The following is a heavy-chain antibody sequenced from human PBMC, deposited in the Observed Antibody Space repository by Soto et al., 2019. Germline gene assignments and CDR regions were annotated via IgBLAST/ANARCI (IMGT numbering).Heavy chain of an antibody. V-gene: IGHV1-18*01. CDR1: GYPFINYG. J-gene: IGHJ3*01. CDR2: LSAYNGDT. D-gene: IGHD1-26*01. Sequence: QVQLVQSGAEVKKPGASVRVSCKTSGYPFINYGITWVRQAPGQGLEWMGWLSAYNGDTSSSEKLQDRFTMTTDTSTNTVYMDLRSLTSDDTAVYYCARWSAIVGGAEALDVWGQGTMVIVSS. CDR3: ARWSAIVGGAEALDV.